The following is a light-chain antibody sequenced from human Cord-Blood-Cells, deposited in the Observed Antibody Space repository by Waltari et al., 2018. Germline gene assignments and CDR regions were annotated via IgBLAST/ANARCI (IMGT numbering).Light chain of an antibody. Sequence: EIVLTQSPAPLSLSPGERATLSCRASQSVSSYLAWYQQKPGQAPRLLIYDASNRATGIPARFSGSGSGTDFTLTISSLEPEDFAVYYCQQRSNWPITFGQGTLLEIK. CDR1: QSVSSY. V-gene: IGKV3-11*01. CDR2: DAS. CDR3: QQRSNWPIT. J-gene: IGKJ5*01.